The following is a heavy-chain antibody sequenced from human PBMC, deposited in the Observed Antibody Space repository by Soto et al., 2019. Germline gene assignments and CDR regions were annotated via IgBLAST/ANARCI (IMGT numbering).Heavy chain of an antibody. CDR2: ISGSGGST. D-gene: IGHD2-2*01. CDR1: GFTFSSYA. Sequence: GGSLRLSCAASGFTFSSYAMSWVRQAPGKGLEWVSAISGSGGSTYYADSVKGRFTISRDNSKNTLYLQMNSLRAEDTAVYYCAKDPYCSSTSCYGSIPFYYWGRGTLVTVSS. J-gene: IGHJ4*02. CDR3: AKDPYCSSTSCYGSIPFYY. V-gene: IGHV3-23*01.